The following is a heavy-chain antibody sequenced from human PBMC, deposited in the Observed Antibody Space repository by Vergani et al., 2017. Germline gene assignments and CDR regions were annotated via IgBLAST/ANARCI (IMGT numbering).Heavy chain of an antibody. CDR3: ARAGAVSGSGWRRDAFDI. V-gene: IGHV3-30*04. CDR2: ISYDGSDK. CDR1: GFTFSAYA. J-gene: IGHJ3*02. D-gene: IGHD6-19*01. Sequence: QVQLVESGGGVVPPGRSLRLSCAASGFTFSAYALHWVRQAPGKGLEWVAVISYDGSDKYYADSVKGRFTFARDNSKNTLYLQMSSLRADDTAVFYCARAGAVSGSGWRRDAFDIWGQGTMVTVSS.